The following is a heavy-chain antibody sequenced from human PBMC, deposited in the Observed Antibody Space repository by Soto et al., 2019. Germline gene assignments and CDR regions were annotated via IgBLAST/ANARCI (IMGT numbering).Heavy chain of an antibody. J-gene: IGHJ6*02. CDR3: VRDFRDSTYYYCGMDV. CDR1: GDSVSTNGAA. D-gene: IGHD4-4*01. CDR2: TYYRSNWYN. Sequence: SQTLSLTCAISGDSVSTNGAAWNWIRQSPSRGLEWLGRTYYRSNWYNDYAVSVKSRISINPDTSKNQFSLQLNSVTPEDTAVYYCVRDFRDSTYYYCGMDVWGQGTTVTVSS. V-gene: IGHV6-1*01.